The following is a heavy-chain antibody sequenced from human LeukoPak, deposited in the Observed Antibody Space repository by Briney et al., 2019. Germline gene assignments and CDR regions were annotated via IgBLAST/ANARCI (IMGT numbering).Heavy chain of an antibody. D-gene: IGHD3-3*01. Sequence: SETLSLTCAVSGYSISSGYYWSWIRQPPGKGLEWIGYIYYSGSTYYNPSLKSRITISVDTSKNQFSLKLSSVTAADTAVYYCAREGVLRFLEWRYYFDYWGQGTLVTVSS. CDR2: IYYSGST. CDR3: AREGVLRFLEWRYYFDY. CDR1: GYSISSGYY. J-gene: IGHJ4*02. V-gene: IGHV4-30-4*08.